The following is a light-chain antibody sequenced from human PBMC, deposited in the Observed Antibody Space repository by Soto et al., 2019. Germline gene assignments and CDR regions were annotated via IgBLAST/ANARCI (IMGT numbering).Light chain of an antibody. V-gene: IGKV1-5*03. Sequence: DIQMTQSPSTLCGTVGDRLTITCRASQTISSWLAWYQQKPGKAPKLLIYKASTLKSGVPSRFSGSGSGTEFTLTISSLQPDDFATYYCQHYNSYSEAFGQGTKVDI. CDR2: KAS. J-gene: IGKJ1*01. CDR3: QHYNSYSEA. CDR1: QTISSW.